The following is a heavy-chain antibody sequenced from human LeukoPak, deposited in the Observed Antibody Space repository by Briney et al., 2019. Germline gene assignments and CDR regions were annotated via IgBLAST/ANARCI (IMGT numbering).Heavy chain of an antibody. CDR1: GLTFSRFS. D-gene: IGHD3-22*01. CDR2: INTVASYI. V-gene: IGHV3-21*06. CDR3: ARLRRNSDKSGFYYYYDY. J-gene: IGHJ4*02. Sequence: GGSLRLSCAAPGLTFSRFSFNWVRQGPGKGLEWVSSINTVASYIYYADSVKGRFTISRDNAKNSLYLQMNSLRAEDTGVYYCARLRRNSDKSGFYYYYDYWGQGTLVTVSS.